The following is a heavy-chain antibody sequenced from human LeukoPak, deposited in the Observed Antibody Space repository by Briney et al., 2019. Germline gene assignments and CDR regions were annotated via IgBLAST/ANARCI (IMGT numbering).Heavy chain of an antibody. J-gene: IGHJ6*02. CDR2: IKQDGSEK. Sequence: GSLRLSCAASGFTFSSYWMSWVRQAPGKGLEWVANIKQDGSEKYYVDSVKGRFTISRDNAKNSLYLQMNSLRAEDTAVYYCARDQDYYSGFYYYYGMDVWGQGTTVTVSS. V-gene: IGHV3-7*01. CDR1: GFTFSSYW. CDR3: ARDQDYYSGFYYYYGMDV. D-gene: IGHD1-26*01.